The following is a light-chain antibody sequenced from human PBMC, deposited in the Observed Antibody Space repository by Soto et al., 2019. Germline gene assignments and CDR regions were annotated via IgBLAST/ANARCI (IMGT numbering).Light chain of an antibody. CDR2: AAA. CDR1: QIVSSRN. CDR3: PQYGSSRWT. V-gene: IGKV3-20*01. Sequence: DMVLTQAPGTLSLSPGERATLSCSASQIVSSRNLAWYQQKPGQAPRLLSYAAASWATVIPDRFSGSGSWTDFTFTISTLEPEDFAVYSCPQYGSSRWTFGQGTQVEFK. J-gene: IGKJ1*01.